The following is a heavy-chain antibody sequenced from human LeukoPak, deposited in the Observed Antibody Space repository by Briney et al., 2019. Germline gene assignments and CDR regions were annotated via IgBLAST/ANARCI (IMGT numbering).Heavy chain of an antibody. CDR1: GFTFSSYE. CDR2: ISSSSSYI. Sequence: GGSLRLSCAASGFTFSSYEMNWVRQAPGKGLEWVSSISSSSSYIYYADSVKGRFTISRDNAKNSLYLQMNSLRAEDTAVYYCARYCSSTSCHAGDYWGQGTLVTVSS. J-gene: IGHJ4*02. V-gene: IGHV3-21*01. CDR3: ARYCSSTSCHAGDY. D-gene: IGHD2-2*01.